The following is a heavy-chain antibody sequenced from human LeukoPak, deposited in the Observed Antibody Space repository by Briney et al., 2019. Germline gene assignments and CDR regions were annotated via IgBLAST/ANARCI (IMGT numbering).Heavy chain of an antibody. CDR1: GGSISSSSYY. Sequence: PSETLSLTCTVSGGSISSSSYYWGWIRQPPGKGLEWIGTIYYSGSTYYNPSLTSRVTISVDTSKNQFSLKLSSVTAADTAVYYCARHKDYYYSYMDVWGKGTTVTISS. J-gene: IGHJ6*03. V-gene: IGHV4-39*01. CDR2: IYYSGST. CDR3: ARHKDYYYSYMDV.